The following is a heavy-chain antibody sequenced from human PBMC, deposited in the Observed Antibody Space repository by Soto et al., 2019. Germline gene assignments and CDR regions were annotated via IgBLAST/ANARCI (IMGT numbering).Heavy chain of an antibody. V-gene: IGHV3-21*01. D-gene: IGHD4-4*01. CDR2: ISGSGNYT. CDR3: AREGINNYNEYYFDS. J-gene: IGHJ4*02. Sequence: GGLRLSCAASGFTFSTYSMNWVRQAPGKGLEWVSSISGSGNYTHYADFLRGRFTISRDNAKTSLYLQMNSLRAEDTAVYYCAREGINNYNEYYFDSWGQGTVVTVSS. CDR1: GFTFSTYS.